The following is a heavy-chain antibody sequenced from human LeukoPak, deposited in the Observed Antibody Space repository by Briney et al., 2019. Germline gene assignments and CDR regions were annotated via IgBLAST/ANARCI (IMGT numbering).Heavy chain of an antibody. CDR2: ISAYNGNT. CDR3: ARDLAGLRSSGWYFDY. J-gene: IGHJ4*02. D-gene: IGHD6-19*01. Sequence: ASVKVSXKASGYTFTSYGISWVRQAPGQGLEWMGWISAYNGNTNYAQKLQGRVTMTTDTSTSTAYMELRSLRSDDTAVYYCARDLAGLRSSGWYFDYWGQGTLVTVSS. CDR1: GYTFTSYG. V-gene: IGHV1-18*01.